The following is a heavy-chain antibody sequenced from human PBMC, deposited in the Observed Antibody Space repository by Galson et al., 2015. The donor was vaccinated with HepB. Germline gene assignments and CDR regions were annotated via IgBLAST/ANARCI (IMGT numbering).Heavy chain of an antibody. V-gene: IGHV3-15*07. CDR2: IKSKTDGRTT. CDR3: TTDRNYYGMDV. D-gene: IGHD1-14*01. Sequence: SLRLSCAASGFTFSNAWMNWVRQAPGKGLEWVGRIKSKTDGRTTDYAAPVKGRFTISRDDSKNTLYLQMNSLKTEDTAVYYCTTDRNYYGMDVWGQGTTVTVSS. J-gene: IGHJ6*02. CDR1: GFTFSNAW.